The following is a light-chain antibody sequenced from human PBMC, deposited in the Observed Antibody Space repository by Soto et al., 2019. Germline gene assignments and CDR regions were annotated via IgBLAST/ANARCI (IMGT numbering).Light chain of an antibody. V-gene: IGLV2-11*01. Sequence: QSALTQPRSVSGSPGQSVTISCTTTSSDVGGYKYVSWYQQHPGKAPKLMIYDVSERPSGVPDRFSGSKSGNTASLTISGLQAEDEADYYCCSYAGSYTWVFGGGTKVTVL. CDR3: CSYAGSYTWV. CDR1: SSDVGGYKY. J-gene: IGLJ2*01. CDR2: DVS.